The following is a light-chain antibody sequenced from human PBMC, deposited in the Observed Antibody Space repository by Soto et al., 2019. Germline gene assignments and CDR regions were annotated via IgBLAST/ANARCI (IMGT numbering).Light chain of an antibody. J-gene: IGKJ4*01. Sequence: DIVMTKSQEYLAVSLGERATINCESSQSVLFTSNNKNYLAWYQQKPGQPPKLLLSWASARESGVPERFSGSGSGTLFTLSISSLQAEDVAVYYCQQYYTLPLTFGGGTKVDIK. CDR2: WAS. CDR1: QSVLFTSNNKNY. V-gene: IGKV4-1*01. CDR3: QQYYTLPLT.